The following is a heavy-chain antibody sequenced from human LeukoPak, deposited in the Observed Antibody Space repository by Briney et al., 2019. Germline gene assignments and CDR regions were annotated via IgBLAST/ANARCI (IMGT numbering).Heavy chain of an antibody. CDR2: INPSGGST. V-gene: IGHV1-46*01. D-gene: IGHD3-22*01. CDR3: ARVGHYYDGSGYFDY. CDR1: GYTFTSYY. Sequence: ASVKVSCKASGYTFTSYYTHWVRQAPGQGLEWMGIINPSGGSTSYAQKFQGRVTMTRDTSTSTVYMELSSLRSEDTAVYYCARVGHYYDGSGYFDYWGQGTLVTVSS. J-gene: IGHJ4*02.